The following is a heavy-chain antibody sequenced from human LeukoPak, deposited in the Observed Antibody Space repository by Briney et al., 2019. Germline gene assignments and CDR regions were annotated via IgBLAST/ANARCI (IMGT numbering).Heavy chain of an antibody. J-gene: IGHJ4*02. CDR2: IYYSGST. D-gene: IGHD6-13*01. CDR1: GGSISSYY. Sequence: SETLSLTCTVSGGSISSYYWSWIRQPPGKGLEWIGYIYYSGSTNYNPSLKSRVTISVDTSKNQFSLKLSSVTAADTAVYYCAREGSSWYFDYWGQGTLVTVSS. CDR3: AREGSSWYFDY. V-gene: IGHV4-59*08.